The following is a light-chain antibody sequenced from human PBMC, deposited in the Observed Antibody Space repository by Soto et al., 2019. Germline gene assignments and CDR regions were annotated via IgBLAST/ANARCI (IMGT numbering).Light chain of an antibody. V-gene: IGLV2-23*03. CDR1: SSDVGSYNL. Sequence: QSGLTQPASVSGSPGQSITISCTGTSSDVGSYNLVSWYQQHPGKAPKLMIYEGSKRPSGVSNRFSGSKSGNTASLTISGLQAEDEADYYCCSYAGSSTFYVFGTGTKVPVL. CDR3: CSYAGSSTFYV. J-gene: IGLJ1*01. CDR2: EGS.